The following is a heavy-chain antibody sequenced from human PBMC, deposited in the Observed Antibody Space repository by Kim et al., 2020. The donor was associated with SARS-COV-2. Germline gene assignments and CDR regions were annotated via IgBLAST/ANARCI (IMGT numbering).Heavy chain of an antibody. CDR1: GFTFTNYG. CDR3: AKSYRSSWYDAFDI. V-gene: IGHV3-23*01. Sequence: GGSLRLSCAASGFTFTNYGMSWVRQAPGKGLEWVSVISGSGGSTYYADSVKGRFTISRDNSKNTLYLQMNSLRAEDTAVYYCAKSYRSSWYDAFDIWGHGTTVTVSS. D-gene: IGHD6-13*01. CDR2: ISGSGGST. J-gene: IGHJ3*02.